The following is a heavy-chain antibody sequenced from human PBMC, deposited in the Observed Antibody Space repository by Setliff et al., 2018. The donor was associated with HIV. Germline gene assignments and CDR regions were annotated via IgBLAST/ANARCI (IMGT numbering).Heavy chain of an antibody. CDR3: ARDHRPNYYDNSGSPGY. J-gene: IGHJ4*02. Sequence: ASVKVSCKASGYTFTRNIVHWVRQAPGQRLEWMGWINAANGNAKYSQKFQDRVTFTRDTSASTAYMELNSLRFEDTAVYYCARDHRPNYYDNSGSPGYWGQGTLVTVSS. D-gene: IGHD3-22*01. CDR2: INAANGNA. CDR1: GYTFTRNI. V-gene: IGHV1-3*01.